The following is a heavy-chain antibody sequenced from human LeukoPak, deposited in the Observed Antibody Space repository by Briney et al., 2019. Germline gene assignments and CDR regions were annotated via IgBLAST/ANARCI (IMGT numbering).Heavy chain of an antibody. D-gene: IGHD3-3*01. CDR1: GFTFSSYS. CDR2: ISSGGSTI. CDR3: ARVRASYGMDV. Sequence: GGSLRLSCAASGFTFSSYSMNWVRQAPGKGLEWVSYISSGGSTIYYADSVKGRFTISRDNAKNSLYLQMNSLRAEDTAVYYCARVRASYGMDVWGQGTTVTVSS. J-gene: IGHJ6*02. V-gene: IGHV3-48*04.